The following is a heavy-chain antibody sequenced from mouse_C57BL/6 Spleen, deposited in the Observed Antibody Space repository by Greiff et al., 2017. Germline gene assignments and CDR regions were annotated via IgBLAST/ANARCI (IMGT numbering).Heavy chain of an antibody. CDR2: IYPGDGDT. Sequence: QVQLQQSGPELVKPGASVKISCKASGYAFSSSWMNWVKQRPGKGLEWIGRIYPGDGDTNYNGKFKGKDTLTADKSSSTAYMQLSSLTSEDSAVXVCASLVFITAVVASDYWGQGTTLTVSS. D-gene: IGHD1-1*01. CDR3: ASLVFITAVVASDY. CDR1: GYAFSSSW. J-gene: IGHJ2*01. V-gene: IGHV1-82*01.